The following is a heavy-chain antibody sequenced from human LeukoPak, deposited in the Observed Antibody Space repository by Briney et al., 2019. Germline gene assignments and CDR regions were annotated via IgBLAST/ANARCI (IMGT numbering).Heavy chain of an antibody. CDR3: AREPPGLGSGWFDP. V-gene: IGHV3-30*03. D-gene: IGHD3-10*01. J-gene: IGHJ5*02. CDR1: GFTFSSYG. Sequence: GRSLRLSCAASGFTFSSYGMHWVRQAPGKGLEWVAVISYDGSNKYYADSVKGRFTISRDNSKNTLYLQMNSLRAEDTAVYYCAREPPGLGSGWFDPWGQGTLVTVSS. CDR2: ISYDGSNK.